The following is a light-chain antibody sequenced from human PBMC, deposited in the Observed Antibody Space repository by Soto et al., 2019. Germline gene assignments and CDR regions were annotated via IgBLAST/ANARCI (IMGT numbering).Light chain of an antibody. J-gene: IGLJ3*02. CDR1: TGAVTSGYY. CDR3: LLYYGGPGV. Sequence: QTVVTQEPSLTVSPGGTVTLTCASSTGAVTSGYYPNWFQQKPGQTPRALIFGTKNKHSWTPARFSGSLLGGKAALTLSGVQPEDEAEYYCLLYYGGPGVFGGGTKLTVI. CDR2: GTK. V-gene: IGLV7-43*01.